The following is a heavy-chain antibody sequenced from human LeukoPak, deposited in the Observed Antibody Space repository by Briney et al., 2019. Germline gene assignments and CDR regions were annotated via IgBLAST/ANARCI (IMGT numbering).Heavy chain of an antibody. CDR2: IWYDGSNK. CDR3: ARLKADSYGFDY. CDR1: GFTFSSYG. D-gene: IGHD5-18*01. V-gene: IGHV3-33*01. Sequence: SGGSLRLSCAASGFTFSSYGMHWVRQAPGKGLEWVAVIWYDGSNKYYADSVKGRFTISRDNSKNTLYLQMNSLRAEDTAVYYCARLKADSYGFDYWGQGTLVTVSS. J-gene: IGHJ4*02.